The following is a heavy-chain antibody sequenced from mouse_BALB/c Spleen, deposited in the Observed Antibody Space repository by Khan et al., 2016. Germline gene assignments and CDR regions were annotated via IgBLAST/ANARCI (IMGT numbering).Heavy chain of an antibody. CDR3: ARSRGSSPDY. D-gene: IGHD1-1*01. J-gene: IGHJ2*01. CDR2: ISYSGST. Sequence: VQLKESGPGLVKPSQSLSLTCTVTGYSITSDYAWNWIRQFPGNKLEWMGYISYSGSTSYNPSLKSRISITRDTSKNQFFLQLNSVTTEDTATYYCARSRGSSPDYWGQGTTLTVSS. V-gene: IGHV3-2*02. CDR1: GYSITSDYA.